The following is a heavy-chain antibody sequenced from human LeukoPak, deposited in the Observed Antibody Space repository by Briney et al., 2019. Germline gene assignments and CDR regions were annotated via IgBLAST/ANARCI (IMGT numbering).Heavy chain of an antibody. V-gene: IGHV3-7*01. J-gene: IGHJ5*02. CDR1: GLTFTDFW. Sequence: GGSLTLFCAASGLTFTDFWVNWVRLTPGRGLEWLANINPDGNEKYYVDSVKGRFAISRDNAKNEVYLEMNSLRAEDTGVYYCSGRGSSRGPRASCGQGTLVSVSS. D-gene: IGHD2-2*01. CDR3: SGRGSSRGPRAS. CDR2: INPDGNEK.